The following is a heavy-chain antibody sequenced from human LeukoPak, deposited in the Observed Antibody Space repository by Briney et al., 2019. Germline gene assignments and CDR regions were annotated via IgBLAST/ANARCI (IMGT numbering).Heavy chain of an antibody. CDR1: GFSLRAYD. CDR2: INGGGDIM. V-gene: IGHV3-23*01. J-gene: IGHJ3*02. D-gene: IGHD3-10*01. Sequence: GGSLRLSCAASGFSLRAYDLIWVRQAPGKGLDWVSIINGGGDIMMYEDSVKGRFTISRDNSKNTFYLQMNSLRVEYTAVYYCAMRDRGYGLDIWGQGTMVTVSS. CDR3: AMRDRGYGLDI.